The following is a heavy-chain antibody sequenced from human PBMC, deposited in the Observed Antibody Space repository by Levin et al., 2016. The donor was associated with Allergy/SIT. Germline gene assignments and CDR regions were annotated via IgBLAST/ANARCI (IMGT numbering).Heavy chain of an antibody. CDR3: ARGDHYSITHECIDS. CDR1: GFIFSTYD. Sequence: GGSLRLSCAASGFIFSTYDMSWVRQAPGQGLEWVSGISGSGSRIYYADSVKGRFTISRDNAKNSLYLQMNSLRAEDTAVYYCARGDHYSITHECIDSWGQGTLVTVSS. V-gene: IGHV3-21*06. D-gene: IGHD5-18*01. J-gene: IGHJ4*02. CDR2: ISGSGSRI.